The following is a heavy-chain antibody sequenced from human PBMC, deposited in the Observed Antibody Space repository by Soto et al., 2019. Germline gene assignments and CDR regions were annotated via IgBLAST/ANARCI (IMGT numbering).Heavy chain of an antibody. J-gene: IGHJ6*02. CDR3: ARHKKGSGWYREHMDV. Sequence: SETLSLTCTVSGGSISSGDYYWSWIRQPPGKGLEWIGSIYYSGSTYYNPSLKSRFTISVDTSKNQFSLKLSSVTAADTAVYYCARHKKGSGWYREHMDVWGQGTTVTVSS. V-gene: IGHV4-39*01. CDR2: IYYSGST. CDR1: GGSISSGDYY. D-gene: IGHD6-19*01.